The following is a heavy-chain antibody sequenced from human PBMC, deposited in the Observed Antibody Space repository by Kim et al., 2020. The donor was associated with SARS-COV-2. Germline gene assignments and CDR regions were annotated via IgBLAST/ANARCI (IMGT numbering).Heavy chain of an antibody. D-gene: IGHD2-15*01. CDR2: INTDTDNT. CDR1: GYTFTSYG. V-gene: IGHV1-18*01. Sequence: ASVKVSCKTSGYTFTSYGISWVRQAPGQGLEWMGWINTDTDNTKYAQSFQGRISVTTVTSTTTAYMELRSLRPDDTAVYFCARNGKRIGGMRYFSYQKAMDVWGPGTTVIVSS. CDR3: ARNGKRIGGMRYFSYQKAMDV. J-gene: IGHJ6*02.